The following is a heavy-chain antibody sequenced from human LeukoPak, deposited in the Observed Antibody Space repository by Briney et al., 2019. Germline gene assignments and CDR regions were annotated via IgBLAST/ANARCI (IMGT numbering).Heavy chain of an antibody. CDR3: AELGITMIGGV. J-gene: IGHJ6*04. CDR2: TKQDGSEK. CDR1: GFTFSRYW. V-gene: IGHV3-7*01. D-gene: IGHD3-10*02. Sequence: GGSLRLSCASSGFTFSRYWMSWVRQAPGKGLEWVANTKQDGSEKYYVDSVKGRFTISRDNAKNSLYLQMNSLRAEDTAVYYCAELGITMIGGVWGKGTTVTISS.